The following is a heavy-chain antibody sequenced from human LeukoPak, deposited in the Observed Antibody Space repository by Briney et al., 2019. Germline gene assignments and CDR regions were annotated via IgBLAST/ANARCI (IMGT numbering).Heavy chain of an antibody. D-gene: IGHD6-13*01. CDR2: ISGSGGST. V-gene: IGHV3-23*01. CDR1: GFTFSSYA. CDR3: AKDGASSWYRGHFDY. J-gene: IGHJ4*02. Sequence: GGSLRLSCAASGFTFSSYAMSWVRQAPGKGVEGVSSISGSGGSTYYADSVKGRFTISRDNSKNTLYLQMNSLRAEDTAVYYCAKDGASSWYRGHFDYWGQGTLVTVSS.